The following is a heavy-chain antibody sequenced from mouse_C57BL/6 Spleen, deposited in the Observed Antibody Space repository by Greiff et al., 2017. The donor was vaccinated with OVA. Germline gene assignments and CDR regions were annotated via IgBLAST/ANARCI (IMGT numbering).Heavy chain of an antibody. CDR3: ARASYFYYGVGFAY. J-gene: IGHJ3*01. D-gene: IGHD2-4*01. CDR1: GYTFTGYW. V-gene: IGHV1-9*01. CDR2: ILPGSGST. Sequence: QVQLKESGAELMKPGASVKLSCKATGYTFTGYWIEWVKQRPGHGLEWIGEILPGSGSTNYNEKFKGKATFTADTSSNTAYMQLSSLTTEDSAINYCARASYFYYGVGFAYRGQGTLVTVSA.